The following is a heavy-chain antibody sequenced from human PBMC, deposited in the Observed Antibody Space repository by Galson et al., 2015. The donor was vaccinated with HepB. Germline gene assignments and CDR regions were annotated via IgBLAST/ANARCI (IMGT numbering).Heavy chain of an antibody. Sequence: SVKVSCKASGYTFTSYGISWVRQAPGQGLEWMGWISAYNGNTNYAQKLQGRVTMTTDTSTSTAYMELRSLRSDDTAVYYCARRKQYCGGDCFYPGYYYGMDVWGQGTTVTVSS. J-gene: IGHJ6*02. CDR1: GYTFTSYG. CDR3: ARRKQYCGGDCFYPGYYYGMDV. D-gene: IGHD2-21*02. V-gene: IGHV1-18*04. CDR2: ISAYNGNT.